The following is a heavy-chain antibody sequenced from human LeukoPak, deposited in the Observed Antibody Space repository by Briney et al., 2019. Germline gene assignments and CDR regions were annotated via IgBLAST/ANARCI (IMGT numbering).Heavy chain of an antibody. V-gene: IGHV3-20*04. CDR1: ALTFPDND. J-gene: IGHJ4*02. Sequence: GGSLRLSCAASALTFPDNDMSWVRESPGQGQEWVSGFIWNGDKTGYADSVKGRFTISRDNANKSLYLHMNSLRAEDTALYYCARRDYYGSGSPDFWGQGTLVTVSS. CDR2: FIWNGDKT. CDR3: ARRDYYGSGSPDF. D-gene: IGHD3-10*01.